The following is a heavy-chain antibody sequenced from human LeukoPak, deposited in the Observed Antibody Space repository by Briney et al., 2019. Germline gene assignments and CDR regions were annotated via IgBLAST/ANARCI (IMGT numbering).Heavy chain of an antibody. CDR3: ARSPHDSSGYYPLGY. Sequence: SETLSLTCTVSGGSISSGGYYWSWIRQHPGKGLEWIGYIYYSGSTYYNPSLKSRVTISVDTSKNQFSLKLSSVTAADTAVYYCARSPHDSSGYYPLGYWGQGTLVTVSS. CDR2: IYYSGST. D-gene: IGHD3-22*01. J-gene: IGHJ4*02. CDR1: GGSISSGGYY. V-gene: IGHV4-31*03.